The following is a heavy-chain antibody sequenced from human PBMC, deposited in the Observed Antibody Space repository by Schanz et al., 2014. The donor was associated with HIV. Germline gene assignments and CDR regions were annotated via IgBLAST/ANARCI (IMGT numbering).Heavy chain of an antibody. CDR3: AKDRNYYDSRYRGKGNYYYYYGMDV. Sequence: EVQLLESGGGLEQPGGSLRLSCAASGFAFSNYAMSWVRQAPGKGLEWVSIIYSAGTTYYTDSVKGRFTISRDNSKNMLFLQLKSLRAEDTAVYYCAKDRNYYDSRYRGKGNYYYYYGMDVWGQGTTVTVSS. D-gene: IGHD3-22*01. V-gene: IGHV3-23*03. CDR2: IYSAGTT. CDR1: GFAFSNYA. J-gene: IGHJ6*02.